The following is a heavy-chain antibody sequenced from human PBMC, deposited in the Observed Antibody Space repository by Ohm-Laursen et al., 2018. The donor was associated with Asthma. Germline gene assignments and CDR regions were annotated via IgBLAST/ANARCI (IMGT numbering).Heavy chain of an antibody. D-gene: IGHD3-3*01. CDR2: MSYDGNIK. V-gene: IGHV3-30-3*01. J-gene: IGHJ4*02. Sequence: SLRLSCAASGFNFSDSAMHWVRQAPGKGLDWVAIMSYDGNIKYHADSVKGRFTISRDNSKNTLYLHINSLRDEDTAVYYCARSPHYDFWSGYYFDYWGQGTLVTVSS. CDR1: GFNFSDSA. CDR3: ARSPHYDFWSGYYFDY.